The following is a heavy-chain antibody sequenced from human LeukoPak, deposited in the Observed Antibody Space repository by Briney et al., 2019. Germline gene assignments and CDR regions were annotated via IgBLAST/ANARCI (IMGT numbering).Heavy chain of an antibody. CDR2: SYYLGNS. CDR1: GGSISNDDSY. J-gene: IGHJ4*02. D-gene: IGHD2-21*01. V-gene: IGHV4-30-4*01. Sequence: SETLSLTCTVSGGSISNDDSYWSWIRQPPGKGLEWIGHSYYLGNSYYNPSLKSRVTISVDTSKNQFSLKLSSVTAADTAMYYCARSGGVVIVNLGSWGRGTLVTVSS. CDR3: ARSGGVVIVNLGS.